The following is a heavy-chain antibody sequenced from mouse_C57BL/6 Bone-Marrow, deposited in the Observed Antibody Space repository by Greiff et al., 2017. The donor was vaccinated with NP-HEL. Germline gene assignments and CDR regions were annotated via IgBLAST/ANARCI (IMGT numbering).Heavy chain of an antibody. D-gene: IGHD2-10*01. V-gene: IGHV1-7*01. J-gene: IGHJ3*01. Sequence: QVQLQQSGAELAKPGASVKLSCKASGYTFTSYWMHWVKQRPGQGLEWIGYINPSSGYTKYNQKFKDKATLPSDKSSSTAYMHLSSLTYEDSAVYYGARDRARPYYDPFAYCGQGTLVTVSA. CDR1: GYTFTSYW. CDR2: INPSSGYT. CDR3: ARDRARPYYDPFAY.